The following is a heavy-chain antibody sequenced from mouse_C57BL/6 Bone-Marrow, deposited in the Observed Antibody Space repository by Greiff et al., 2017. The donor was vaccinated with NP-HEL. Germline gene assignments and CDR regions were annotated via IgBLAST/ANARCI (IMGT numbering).Heavy chain of an antibody. Sequence: EVKLQQSGAELVRPGASVKLSCTASGFNIKDDYMHWVKQRPEQGLEWIGWIDPENGDTEYASKFQGKATITADTSSNTAYLQLSSLTSEDTAVYYCTTITTVPPFAYWGQGTLVTVSA. CDR1: GFNIKDDY. D-gene: IGHD1-1*01. CDR2: IDPENGDT. V-gene: IGHV14-4*01. J-gene: IGHJ3*01. CDR3: TTITTVPPFAY.